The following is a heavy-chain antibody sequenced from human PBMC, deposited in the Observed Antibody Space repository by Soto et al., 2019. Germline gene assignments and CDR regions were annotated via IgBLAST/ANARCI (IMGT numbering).Heavy chain of an antibody. CDR3: ASRRPGGRALPFDP. J-gene: IGHJ5*02. CDR1: GGSISSGDYY. Sequence: LSLTCTVSGGSISSGDYYWSWIRQPPGKGLEWIGYIYYSGSTYYNPSLKSRVTISVDTSKNQFSLKLSSVTAADTTVNYGASRRPGGRALPFDPGGQETLVTVSS. CDR2: IYYSGST. D-gene: IGHD1-26*01. V-gene: IGHV4-30-4*01.